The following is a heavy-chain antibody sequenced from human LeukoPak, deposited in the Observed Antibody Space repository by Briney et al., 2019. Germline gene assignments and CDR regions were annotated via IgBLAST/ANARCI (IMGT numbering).Heavy chain of an antibody. CDR3: ARPQRAVTTFYYYYYGMDV. J-gene: IGHJ6*02. Sequence: ASVKVSCKASGYTFTGYYMHWVRQAPGQGLEWMGWISPNSGGTNYAQKFQGRVTMTRDTSISTAYMELSRLRSDDTAVYYCARPQRAVTTFYYYYYGMDVWGQGTTVTVSS. CDR2: ISPNSGGT. V-gene: IGHV1-2*02. CDR1: GYTFTGYY. D-gene: IGHD4-17*01.